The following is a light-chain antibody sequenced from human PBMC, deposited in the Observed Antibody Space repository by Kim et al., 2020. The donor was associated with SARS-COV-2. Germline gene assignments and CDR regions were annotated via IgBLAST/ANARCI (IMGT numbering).Light chain of an antibody. J-gene: IGKJ5*01. V-gene: IGKV1-17*01. CDR3: LQHSTYPIT. CDR1: QDIRNE. CDR2: GAS. Sequence: ASVGDRFPTTCRASQDIRNELGWYQQNPGRAPKRLIYGASSLQSGVPSRFSGSGSGTEFTLTISSVQPEDFATDFCLQHSTYPITFGQGTRLEIK.